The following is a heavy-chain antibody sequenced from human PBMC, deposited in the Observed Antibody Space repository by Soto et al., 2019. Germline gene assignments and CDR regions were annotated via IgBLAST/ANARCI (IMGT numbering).Heavy chain of an antibody. CDR1: GFTFSSYA. Sequence: GGSLRLSCAASGFTFSSYAMHWVRQAPGKGLEWVAVISYDGSNKYYADSVKGRFTISRDNSKNTLYLQMNSLRAEDTAVYYCARPGEVEALVTFDYWGQGTLVTVSS. CDR3: ARPGEVEALVTFDY. D-gene: IGHD6-6*01. V-gene: IGHV3-30-3*01. CDR2: ISYDGSNK. J-gene: IGHJ4*02.